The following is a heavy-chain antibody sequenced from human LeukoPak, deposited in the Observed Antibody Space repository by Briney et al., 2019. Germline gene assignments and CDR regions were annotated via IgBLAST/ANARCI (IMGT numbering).Heavy chain of an antibody. V-gene: IGHV4-30-4*01. Sequence: PSQTLSLTCTVSGGSISSGDYYWSWIRQPPGKGLEWIAYMYYSGSTYYNPSLKSRVTMSADTSKNQLSLKLSSVTAAYTAVYYGTRPYYYDSRNDPWGRGIRITVTA. D-gene: IGHD3-22*01. CDR1: GGSISSGDYY. CDR2: MYYSGST. J-gene: IGHJ5*02. CDR3: TRPYYYDSRNDP.